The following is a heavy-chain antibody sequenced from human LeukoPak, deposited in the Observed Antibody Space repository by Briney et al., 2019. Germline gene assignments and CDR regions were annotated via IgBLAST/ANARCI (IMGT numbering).Heavy chain of an antibody. CDR3: TRDRSGIAAD. CDR2: IRSKAYGGTT. D-gene: IGHD6-13*01. J-gene: IGHJ4*02. Sequence: GRSLRLSCAASGFTFSSYAMHWVRQAPGKGLEWVGFIRSKAYGGTTEYAASVKGRFTISRDDSKSIAYLQMNSLKTEDTAVYYCTRDRSGIAADWGQGTLVTVSS. V-gene: IGHV3-49*04. CDR1: GFTFSSYA.